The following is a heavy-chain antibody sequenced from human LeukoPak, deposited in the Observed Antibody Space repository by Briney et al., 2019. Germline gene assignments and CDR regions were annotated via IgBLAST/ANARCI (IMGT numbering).Heavy chain of an antibody. J-gene: IGHJ4*02. D-gene: IGHD3-10*01. V-gene: IGHV3-23*01. CDR3: AKRPRGNYLDPFDY. CDR1: GFTFSIYA. Sequence: PGGSLRLSCAASGFTFSIYAMRWVRQAPGKGLECVSGISGSGGSTYYADSVKGRFTISRDNSKNRLYLQMNSLRAEDTAVYYCAKRPRGNYLDPFDYWGQGTLVTVSS. CDR2: ISGSGGST.